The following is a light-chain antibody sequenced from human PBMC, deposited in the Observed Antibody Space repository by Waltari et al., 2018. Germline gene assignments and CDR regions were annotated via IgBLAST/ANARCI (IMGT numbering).Light chain of an antibody. CDR3: NSFTLGTALLV. J-gene: IGLJ2*01. CDR1: SSDVGGYKY. Sequence: QSALTQPASVSGSPGQSITLSCTGTSSDVGGYKYFSWYQQHPGKAPKLIIYDVNNRPSGVSNRFSGSKSANTASLTISGLQAEDEADYYCNSFTLGTALLVFGGGTKLTVL. V-gene: IGLV2-14*03. CDR2: DVN.